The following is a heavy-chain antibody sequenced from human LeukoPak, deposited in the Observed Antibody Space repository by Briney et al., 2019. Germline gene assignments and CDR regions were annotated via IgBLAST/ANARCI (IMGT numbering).Heavy chain of an antibody. Sequence: GGSLRLSCAASGFTFSSYAMSWVRQAPGKGLERVSAISGSGGSTYYADSVKGRFTISRDNSKNTLYLQMNSLRAEDTAVYYCANGGYDYVWGSPIFYWGQGTLVTVSS. J-gene: IGHJ4*02. CDR2: ISGSGGST. D-gene: IGHD3-16*01. CDR3: ANGGYDYVWGSPIFY. CDR1: GFTFSSYA. V-gene: IGHV3-23*01.